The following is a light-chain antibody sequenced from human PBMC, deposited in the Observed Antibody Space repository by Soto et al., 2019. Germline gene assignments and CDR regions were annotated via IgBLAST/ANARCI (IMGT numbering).Light chain of an antibody. CDR3: SSYTSSTTPGVL. CDR1: GSDAGGYNY. V-gene: IGLV2-14*01. CDR2: EVS. Sequence: QSALTQPASVSGSPGQSITISCTGTGSDAGGYNYVSWYQQHPGKAPKLVIYEVSNRPSGVSNRFSGSKSGNTASLTISGLHAEDEAAYYCSSYTSSTTPGVLFGGGTQLTVL. J-gene: IGLJ2*01.